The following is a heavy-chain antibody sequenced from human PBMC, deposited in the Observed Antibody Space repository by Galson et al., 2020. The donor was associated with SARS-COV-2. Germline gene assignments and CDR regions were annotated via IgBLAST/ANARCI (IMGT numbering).Heavy chain of an antibody. D-gene: IGHD3-3*01. CDR1: GFTFDDYA. V-gene: IGHV3-9*01. J-gene: IGHJ4*02. CDR3: AKGPRGRFLVLAHYYFDY. Sequence: TGGSLRLSCAASGFTFDDYAMHWVRQAPGKGLEWVSGISWNSGSIGYADSVKGRFTISRDNAKNSLYLQMNSLRAEDTALYYCAKGPRGRFLVLAHYYFDYWGQGTLVTVSS. CDR2: ISWNSGSI.